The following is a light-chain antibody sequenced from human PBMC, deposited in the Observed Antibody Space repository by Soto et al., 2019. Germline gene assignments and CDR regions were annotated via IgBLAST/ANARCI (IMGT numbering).Light chain of an antibody. V-gene: IGLV2-14*03. CDR2: DVY. J-gene: IGLJ2*01. CDR1: SSDIGNFNY. Sequence: QSALTQPASVSGSPGQSITISCTGTSSDIGNFNYVSWYQQHPGSAPKLIIYDVYSRPAEVPTRFSGSKSGNTASLTIAGLQAEDEADYHGSSYTSTNTLGIFGGGTKLTVL. CDR3: SSYTSTNTLGI.